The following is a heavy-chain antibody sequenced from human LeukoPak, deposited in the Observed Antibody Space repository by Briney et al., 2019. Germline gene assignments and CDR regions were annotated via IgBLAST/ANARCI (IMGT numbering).Heavy chain of an antibody. CDR2: IIPILGIA. D-gene: IGHD6-19*01. Sequence: ASVKVSCKASGGTFSSYAISWVRQAPGQGLEWMARIIPILGIANYAQKFQGRVTITADKSTSTAYMELSSLRSEDTAVYYCARGASIAVATYYFDYWGQGTLVTVSS. CDR3: ARGASIAVATYYFDY. J-gene: IGHJ4*02. CDR1: GGTFSSYA. V-gene: IGHV1-69*04.